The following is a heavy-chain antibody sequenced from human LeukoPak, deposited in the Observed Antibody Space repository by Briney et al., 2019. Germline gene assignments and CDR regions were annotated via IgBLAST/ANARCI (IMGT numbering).Heavy chain of an antibody. J-gene: IGHJ4*02. D-gene: IGHD6-6*01. CDR1: GGSIRSNY. V-gene: IGHV4-59*01. Sequence: SETLFLTCTVSGGSIRSNYWSWIRQPPGKGLEWIGYIYYNGVTNYNPSLKSRVTISVDTSKNQLSLNLSSVTSADTAVYYCARGGHIATPRYGFDYWGQGALLTVSS. CDR2: IYYNGVT. CDR3: ARGGHIATPRYGFDY.